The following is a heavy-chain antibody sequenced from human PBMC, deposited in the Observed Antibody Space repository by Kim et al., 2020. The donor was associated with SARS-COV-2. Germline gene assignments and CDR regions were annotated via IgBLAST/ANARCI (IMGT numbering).Heavy chain of an antibody. J-gene: IGHJ3*02. CDR2: IYHSGST. CDR3: ARASVVAAFTDAFDI. V-gene: IGHV4-4*02. D-gene: IGHD2-15*01. Sequence: SETLSLTCAVSGGSISSSNWWSWVRQPPGKGLEWIGEIYHSGSTNYNPSLKSRVTISVDKSKNQFSLKLSSVTAADTAVYYCARASVVAAFTDAFDIWGQGTMVTVSS. CDR1: GGSISSSNW.